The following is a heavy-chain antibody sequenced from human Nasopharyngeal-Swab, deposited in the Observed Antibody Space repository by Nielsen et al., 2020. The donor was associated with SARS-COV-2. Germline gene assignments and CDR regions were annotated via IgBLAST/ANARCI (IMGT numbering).Heavy chain of an antibody. CDR1: GFTFNNYN. Sequence: SCAASGFTFNNYNFNWVRQAPGKGLEWVSSISSSSSYIYYADSVKGRFTISRDNAKNSLCLQMNSLRAEDTAVYYCARDGLDYDFWSAYFMDVWGQGTTVTVSS. J-gene: IGHJ6*02. V-gene: IGHV3-21*01. D-gene: IGHD3-3*01. CDR2: ISSSSSYI. CDR3: ARDGLDYDFWSAYFMDV.